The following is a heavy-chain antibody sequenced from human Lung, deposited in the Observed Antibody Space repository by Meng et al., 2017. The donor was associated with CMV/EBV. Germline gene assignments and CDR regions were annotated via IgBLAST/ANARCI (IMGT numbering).Heavy chain of an antibody. V-gene: IGHV1-8*01. J-gene: IGHJ5*02. CDR2: MNPNSGNT. Sequence: SVXVSXXASGYTFTSYDINWVRQATGQGLEWMGWMNPNSGNTGYAQKFQGRVTMTRNTSISTAYMELSSLRSEDTAVYYCARRTTGGKNWFDPWGQGTLVTVSS. CDR1: GYTFTSYD. CDR3: ARRTTGGKNWFDP. D-gene: IGHD4-17*01.